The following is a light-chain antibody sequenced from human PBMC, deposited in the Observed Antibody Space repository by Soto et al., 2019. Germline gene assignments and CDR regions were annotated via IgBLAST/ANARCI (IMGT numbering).Light chain of an antibody. CDR1: QSVSSN. Sequence: EIVMTQSPATLSVSPGERATLSCRASQSVSSNLAWYQQKPGQAPRLLIYGASTRATGIPARFSGSGSGTEFTLTISSLQSEDLAVYYCQQYNNWPLTFGQGTKV. CDR3: QQYNNWPLT. J-gene: IGKJ1*01. CDR2: GAS. V-gene: IGKV3-15*01.